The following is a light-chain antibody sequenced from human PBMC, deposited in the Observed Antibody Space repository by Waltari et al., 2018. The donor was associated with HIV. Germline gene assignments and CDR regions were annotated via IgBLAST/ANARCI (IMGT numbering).Light chain of an antibody. Sequence: AWYQQKPGKAPKLVMYGASSLESGVPSSFSGSGFGTEFTLTISSLQPDEFATYYCQQYDTYPWTFGPGTKVEI. V-gene: IGKV1-5*03. CDR2: GAS. J-gene: IGKJ1*01. CDR3: QQYDTYPWT.